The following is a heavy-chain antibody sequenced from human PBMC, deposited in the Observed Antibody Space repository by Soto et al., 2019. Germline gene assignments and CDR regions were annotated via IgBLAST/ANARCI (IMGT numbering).Heavy chain of an antibody. CDR1: GYTFTKYG. CDR3: SRARYCTSPSCYNHYSYGMDI. V-gene: IGHV1-18*04. CDR2: IGVYNGKT. Sequence: QEQLVQSGGEVKKPGASVRVSCKASGYTFTKYGITWVRQAPGQGLEWMGWIGVYNGKTNYARKLQGRVIMTADTSAGTAYMELRSLRSDDTAVYYCSRARYCTSPSCYNHYSYGMDIWGQGTTVSVSS. J-gene: IGHJ6*02. D-gene: IGHD2-2*02.